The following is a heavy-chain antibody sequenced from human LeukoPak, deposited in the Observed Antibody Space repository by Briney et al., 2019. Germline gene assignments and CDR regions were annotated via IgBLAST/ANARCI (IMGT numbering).Heavy chain of an antibody. CDR3: ARGRVSSSSWSSTYYYYFYMDV. J-gene: IGHJ6*03. V-gene: IGHV4-34*01. CDR2: INHSGST. CDR1: GGSFSGYY. Sequence: MTSETLSLTCAVYGGSFSGYYWSWIRQPPGKGLEWIGEINHSGSTNYNPSLKSRVTISVDTSKNHFSLELSSVTAADTAVYFCARGRVSSSSWSSTYYYYFYMDVWGKGTTVTVSS. D-gene: IGHD6-13*01.